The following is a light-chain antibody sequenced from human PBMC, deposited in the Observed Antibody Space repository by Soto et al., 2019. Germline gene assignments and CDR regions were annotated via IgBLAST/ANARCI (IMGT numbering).Light chain of an antibody. CDR3: QSYGRSPPLS. J-gene: IGKJ5*01. CDR1: QSVSSSY. V-gene: IGKV3-20*01. Sequence: EIVLTQSPGTLSLSPGERATLSCRASQSVSSSYLAWYQQKPGQAPRLLIYGAFSRATGIPDRFSGSGSGTDFTLSISRLEPKDLAVYYCQSYGRSPPLSFGQGTRLEI. CDR2: GAF.